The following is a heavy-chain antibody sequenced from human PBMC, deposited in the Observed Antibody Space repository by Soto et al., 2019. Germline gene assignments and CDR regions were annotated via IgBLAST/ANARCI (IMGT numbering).Heavy chain of an antibody. Sequence: ASVKVSCKASGYTFTSYGISWVRQAPGQGLEWMGWISAYNGNTNYAQKLQGRVTMTTDTSTSTAYMELRSLRSDDTAVYYCARKADSSSWYGQNRDYYYGMDVWGQGTTVTVSS. D-gene: IGHD6-13*01. V-gene: IGHV1-18*04. CDR2: ISAYNGNT. J-gene: IGHJ6*02. CDR3: ARKADSSSWYGQNRDYYYGMDV. CDR1: GYTFTSYG.